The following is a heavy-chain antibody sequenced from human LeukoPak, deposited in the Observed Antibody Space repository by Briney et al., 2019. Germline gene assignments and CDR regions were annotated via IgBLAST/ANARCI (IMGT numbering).Heavy chain of an antibody. V-gene: IGHV5-10-1*04. Sequence: GESLRISCKGSGYSFTSYWISWVRQMPGKGLEWMGRIDPSDSYTNYSPSFQGQVTISADKSISTAYLQWSSLKASDTAMYYCARRYDFWSGSYAVNWFDPWGQGTLVTVSS. CDR1: GYSFTSYW. CDR2: IDPSDSYT. J-gene: IGHJ5*02. CDR3: ARRYDFWSGSYAVNWFDP. D-gene: IGHD3-3*01.